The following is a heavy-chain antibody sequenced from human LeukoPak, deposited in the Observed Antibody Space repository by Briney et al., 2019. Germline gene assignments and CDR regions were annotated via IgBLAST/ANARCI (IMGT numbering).Heavy chain of an antibody. CDR1: GYTFTSYG. Sequence: ASVKVSCKASGYTFTSYGISWVRQAPGQGLEWMGWISAYNGNTNYAQKLQGRVTKTTDTSTSTAYMELRSLRSDDTAVYYCARANPRWGYSGYDSADYWGQGTLVTVSS. D-gene: IGHD5-12*01. J-gene: IGHJ4*02. CDR3: ARANPRWGYSGYDSADY. V-gene: IGHV1-18*01. CDR2: ISAYNGNT.